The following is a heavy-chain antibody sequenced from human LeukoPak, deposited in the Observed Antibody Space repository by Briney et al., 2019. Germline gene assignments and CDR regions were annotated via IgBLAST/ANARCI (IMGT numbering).Heavy chain of an antibody. CDR2: FSGSGGST. V-gene: IGHV3-23*01. Sequence: GGSLSPSGPPSDFTFSGYSRNWVRRAQGKGWDGVSPFSGSGGSTYYADSVKGRFTISRDNSKNTLYLQMNSLRAEDTAVYYCAKSGTGITIFGVVSRGSYFDYWGQGTLVTVSS. J-gene: IGHJ4*02. CDR3: AKSGTGITIFGVVSRGSYFDY. D-gene: IGHD3-3*01. CDR1: DFTFSGYS.